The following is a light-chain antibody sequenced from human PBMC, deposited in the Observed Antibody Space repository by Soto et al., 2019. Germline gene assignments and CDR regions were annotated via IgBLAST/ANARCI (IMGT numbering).Light chain of an antibody. CDR1: QNIGNH. V-gene: IGKV1-39*01. Sequence: DIQMTQSPSVLSASWGNRVTITCRASQNIGNHLNWYQQTPGRPPKFLIYGSSTLPRGVPSRFTGSGSGTDFSLTINSLQPEDFATYYCQQGYNSPATFGQGTRLEIK. CDR2: GSS. CDR3: QQGYNSPAT. J-gene: IGKJ5*01.